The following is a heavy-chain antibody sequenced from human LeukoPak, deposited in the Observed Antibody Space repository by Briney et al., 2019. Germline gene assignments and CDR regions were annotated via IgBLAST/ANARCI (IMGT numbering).Heavy chain of an antibody. CDR3: ARDSGAWGMI. V-gene: IGHV3-11*01. CDR1: GFTFSDYH. CDR2: ISSRGITI. J-gene: IGHJ4*02. Sequence: GGSLRLSCVVSGFTFSDYHMTWIRQAPGKGLEWVSYISSRGITIYYADSVKGRFTISRDNAKNSLYLQMNSLRVDDTAVYYCARDSGAWGMIWGQGTLVTVST. D-gene: IGHD5-12*01.